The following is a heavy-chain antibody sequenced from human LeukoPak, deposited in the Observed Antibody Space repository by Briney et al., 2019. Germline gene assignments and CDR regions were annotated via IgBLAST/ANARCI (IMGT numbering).Heavy chain of an antibody. CDR3: AKLSSLAVAGTLPSY. J-gene: IGHJ4*02. Sequence: TGGSLRLSCAASGFTFSSYAMSWVRQAPGKGLEWVSAISGSGGSTYYADSVKGRFTISRDNSKNTLYLQMNSLRAEDTAVYYCAKLSSLAVAGTLPSYWGQGTLVTVSS. V-gene: IGHV3-23*01. CDR2: ISGSGGST. D-gene: IGHD6-19*01. CDR1: GFTFSSYA.